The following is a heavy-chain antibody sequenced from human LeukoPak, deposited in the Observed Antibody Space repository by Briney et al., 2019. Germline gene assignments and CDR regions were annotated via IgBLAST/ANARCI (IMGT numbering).Heavy chain of an antibody. CDR3: ARVSGGNDYVWGSYRYTDNWFDP. V-gene: IGHV4-59*01. D-gene: IGHD3-16*02. J-gene: IGHJ5*02. CDR2: IYYSGST. CDR1: GGSISSYY. Sequence: SETLSLTCTVSGGSISSYYWSWLRQPPGKGLEGFGYIYYSGSTYSNPSLNSRVTISVDTSTNQFSLKLSSVTGADTAVYYCARVSGGNDYVWGSYRYTDNWFDPWGQGTLVTVSS.